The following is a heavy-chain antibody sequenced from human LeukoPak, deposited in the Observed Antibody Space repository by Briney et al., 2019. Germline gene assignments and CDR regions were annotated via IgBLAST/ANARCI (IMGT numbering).Heavy chain of an antibody. CDR1: GASICTYY. Sequence: SETLSLTCTVSGASICTYYWNWVRQPPGEGLEWIGYIFDSGSANYNTSLKSRVTISVDMSKNQFSLKLSSVTAADTAVYYCARENDSGGWFDPWGQGTLVTVSS. V-gene: IGHV4-59*01. J-gene: IGHJ5*02. CDR2: IFDSGSA. D-gene: IGHD1-26*01. CDR3: ARENDSGGWFDP.